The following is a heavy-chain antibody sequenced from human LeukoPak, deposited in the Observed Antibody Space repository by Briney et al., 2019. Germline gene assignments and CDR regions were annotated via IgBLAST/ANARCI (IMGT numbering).Heavy chain of an antibody. CDR1: GYRFATYC. Sequence: GESLKISCKGSGYRFATYCIGWVRYTPGKGLEWMGIIYPGDSDTRYGPSFQGQVTISADKSINTAYLQWSSVKTSDTAMYYCARHQIVGATRSPFDYWGQGTLVSVSS. CDR2: IYPGDSDT. CDR3: ARHQIVGATRSPFDY. J-gene: IGHJ4*02. D-gene: IGHD1-26*01. V-gene: IGHV5-51*01.